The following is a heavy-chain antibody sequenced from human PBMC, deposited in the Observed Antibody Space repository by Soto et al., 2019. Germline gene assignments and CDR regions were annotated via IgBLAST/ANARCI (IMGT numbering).Heavy chain of an antibody. D-gene: IGHD1-26*01. CDR2: IWHDGSNK. V-gene: IGHV3-33*01. J-gene: IGHJ6*02. Sequence: GSLRLSWAASGLSSSNYRMHGVRQAPVKGLAWVAIIWHDGSNKYSADSVRGRCIISRDISKNRLYLQRNSLRAEDTAVYYCARDRVGASDYYDLDVWGRGPPVTVSS. CDR1: GLSSSNYR. CDR3: ARDRVGASDYYDLDV.